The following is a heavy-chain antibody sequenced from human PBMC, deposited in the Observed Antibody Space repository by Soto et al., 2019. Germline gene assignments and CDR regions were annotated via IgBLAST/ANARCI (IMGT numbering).Heavy chain of an antibody. CDR3: ARAAAGSIPNYYYCMDV. V-gene: IGHV4-59*01. D-gene: IGHD6-13*01. J-gene: IGHJ6*04. Sequence: SETLSLTCTVSGASISSYHWSWIRQSPGKGLEWIGYIYYRGSANYNPSLKSRVTISVDTSKNQVSLKLSSVTAADTAVYYCARAAAGSIPNYYYCMDVWGKGTTVTVSS. CDR1: GASISSYH. CDR2: IYYRGSA.